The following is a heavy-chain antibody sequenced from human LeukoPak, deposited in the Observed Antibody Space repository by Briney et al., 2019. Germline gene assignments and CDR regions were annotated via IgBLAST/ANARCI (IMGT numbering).Heavy chain of an antibody. CDR2: SNAGNGNT. J-gene: IGHJ4*02. D-gene: IGHD2-15*01. Sequence: GASVKVSCKASGYTFTSYAMHWVRQSPGQRLEWMGWSNAGNGNTKYSQEFQGRVTITRDTSASTAYMELRSLRSDDTAVYYCASVAATGSLDYWGQGTLVTVSS. V-gene: IGHV1-3*02. CDR1: GYTFTSYA. CDR3: ASVAATGSLDY.